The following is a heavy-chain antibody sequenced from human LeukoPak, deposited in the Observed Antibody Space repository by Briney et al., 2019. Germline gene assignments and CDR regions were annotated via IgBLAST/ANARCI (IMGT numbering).Heavy chain of an antibody. Sequence: GGSLRLSCVASGFTFSTYAMSWVRQAPGKGLEWVSTVTGGGDSTYYADSVKGRFTISRDNSKNTLYLQMNSLRAEDTAIYYCAKDFSGAYNIDYWGKGTLVTVSS. CDR2: VTGGGDST. CDR3: AKDFSGAYNIDY. D-gene: IGHD4-17*01. J-gene: IGHJ4*02. V-gene: IGHV3-23*01. CDR1: GFTFSTYA.